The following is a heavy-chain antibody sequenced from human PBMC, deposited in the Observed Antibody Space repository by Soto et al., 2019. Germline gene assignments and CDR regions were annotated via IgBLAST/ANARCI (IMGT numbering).Heavy chain of an antibody. J-gene: IGHJ6*03. CDR1: GGSTSSYS. CDR2: IYYSVSI. V-gene: IGHV4-59*01. CDR3: ARVRCRAHCSGGSRYDSDYYYMDV. D-gene: IGHD2-15*01. Sequence: PSETLSLTCTVSGGSTSSYSWSWIRQPPEKGLERIGVIYYSVSINYNPSLKSRVTISVDTSKIQFSLKLSSVTAADTAVYYCARVRCRAHCSGGSRYDSDYYYMDVWGKGTTVTVSS.